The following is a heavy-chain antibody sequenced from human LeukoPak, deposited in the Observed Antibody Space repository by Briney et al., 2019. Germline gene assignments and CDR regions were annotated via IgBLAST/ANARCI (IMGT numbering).Heavy chain of an antibody. CDR1: GYTFTDHF. CDR3: ASNPHDYGDYVNGYYYYYMDV. V-gene: IGHV1-2*02. J-gene: IGHJ6*03. D-gene: IGHD4-17*01. CDR2: INPNNGGT. Sequence: ASVKVSCKSSGYTFTDHFMHWVRQAPGQGLEWMGWINPNNGGTNYAQKFQDRVTMTRDTSISTAYMELSSLRSEDTAVYYCASNPHDYGDYVNGYYYYYMDVWGKGTTVTIPS.